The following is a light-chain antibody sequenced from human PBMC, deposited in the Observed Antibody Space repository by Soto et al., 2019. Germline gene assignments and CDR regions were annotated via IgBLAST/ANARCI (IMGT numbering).Light chain of an antibody. CDR2: DAS. J-gene: IGKJ5*01. V-gene: IGKV3-11*01. CDR1: QSVSSY. Sequence: EIVLTQSPATLSLSPGERATLSCRASQSVSSYLAWYQQKPGQAPRLLIYDASNRAAGIPARFSGSGSGTDFTLTISSLEPEDLAVYYCQQRSYWITFGQGTRLDI. CDR3: QQRSYWIT.